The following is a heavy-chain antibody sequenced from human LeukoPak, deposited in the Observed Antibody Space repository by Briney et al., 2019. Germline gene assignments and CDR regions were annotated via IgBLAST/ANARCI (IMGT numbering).Heavy chain of an antibody. Sequence: SETLSLTCTVSGGSISSYYWSWIRQPPGKGLEWIGYIYYSGSTNYNPSLKSRVTISVDTSKNQFSLKVSSVTAADTAVYYCARHQWLVSYFDYWGQGTLVTVSS. D-gene: IGHD6-19*01. J-gene: IGHJ4*02. CDR3: ARHQWLVSYFDY. CDR2: IYYSGST. CDR1: GGSISSYY. V-gene: IGHV4-59*08.